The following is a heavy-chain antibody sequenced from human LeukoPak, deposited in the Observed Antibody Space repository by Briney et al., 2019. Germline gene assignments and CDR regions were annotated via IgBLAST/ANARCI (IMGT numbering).Heavy chain of an antibody. CDR3: ARFVANWNPGGMDV. D-gene: IGHD1-20*01. CDR2: IKQDGSEK. CDR1: GFTFSSYW. Sequence: GGSLRLSCAASGFTFSSYWMSWVRQAPGKGLEWVANIKQDGSEKYYVDSVKGRFTISRDNARNSLYLQMNSLRAEDTAVYYCARFVANWNPGGMDVWGQGTTVIVSS. V-gene: IGHV3-7*01. J-gene: IGHJ6*02.